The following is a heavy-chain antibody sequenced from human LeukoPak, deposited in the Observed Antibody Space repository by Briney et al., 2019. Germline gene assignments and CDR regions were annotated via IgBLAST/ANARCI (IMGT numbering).Heavy chain of an antibody. Sequence: GGSLRLSCAAPGFTFSSFGMSWVRQAPSQGLEWVAALSGGGRSTYYADSGTGRFTISRDNCKNTLYLQMNSLRAEDTAVYFCAKMENYESSGPSYFDYWGQGTLVTVSS. CDR1: GFTFSSFG. D-gene: IGHD3-22*01. CDR3: AKMENYESSGPSYFDY. CDR2: LSGGGRST. V-gene: IGHV3-23*01. J-gene: IGHJ4*02.